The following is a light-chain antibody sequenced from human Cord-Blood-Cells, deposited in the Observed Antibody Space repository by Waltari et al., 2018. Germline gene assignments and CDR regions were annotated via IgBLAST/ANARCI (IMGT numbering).Light chain of an antibody. Sequence: DLQMTQSPYTLSAYVEDRVTITCRASQGISRRLAWYQQKPGKAPKLLIYKASSLESGVPSRFSGSGSGTEFTLTINSLQPDDSATYYCQQYNSYSWTFGQGTKVEIK. J-gene: IGKJ1*01. V-gene: IGKV1-5*03. CDR1: QGISRR. CDR3: QQYNSYSWT. CDR2: KAS.